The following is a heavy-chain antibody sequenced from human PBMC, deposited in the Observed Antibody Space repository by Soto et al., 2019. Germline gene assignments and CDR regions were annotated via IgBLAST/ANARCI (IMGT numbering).Heavy chain of an antibody. CDR1: GGSISVYY. V-gene: IGHV4-59*01. CDR3: AGGRRYSSSWAYYYYGMDV. D-gene: IGHD6-13*01. J-gene: IGHJ6*02. Sequence: ESLCRTGPVSGGSISVYYWSWIRQPPGKGLEWIGYIYYSGSTNYNPSLKSRVTISVDTSKNQFSLKLSSVTAEDTAVYYCAGGRRYSSSWAYYYYGMDVWGQGTKVIVSS. CDR2: IYYSGST.